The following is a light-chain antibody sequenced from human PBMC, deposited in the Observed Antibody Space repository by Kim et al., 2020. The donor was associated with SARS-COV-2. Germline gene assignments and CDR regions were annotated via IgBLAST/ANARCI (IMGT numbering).Light chain of an antibody. CDR3: QQYNNWPPYT. V-gene: IGKV3-15*01. Sequence: VSAGERAPLSCRASQSVGSNLAWYQQIPVQAPRLLIYDASRRATGIPARFSGSGSGTEFTLTISSLQSEDFAVYYCQQYNNWPPYTFGRGTKLEI. CDR2: DAS. J-gene: IGKJ2*01. CDR1: QSVGSN.